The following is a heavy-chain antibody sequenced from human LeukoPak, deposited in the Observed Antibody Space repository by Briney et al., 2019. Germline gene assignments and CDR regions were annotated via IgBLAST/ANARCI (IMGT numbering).Heavy chain of an antibody. CDR1: GGSTISYY. J-gene: IGHJ4*02. V-gene: IGHV4-59*08. D-gene: IGHD5-24*01. CDR3: ARQTERDAYNRY. Sequence: SETLSLTCTVSGGSTISYYWSWIRQPPGKGLEWIGFIYYSGSTTHKPSLKSRVTISIDTSKNQFSLRLSSVTAADTAVYYCARQTERDAYNRYWGQGTLVTVSS. CDR2: IYYSGST.